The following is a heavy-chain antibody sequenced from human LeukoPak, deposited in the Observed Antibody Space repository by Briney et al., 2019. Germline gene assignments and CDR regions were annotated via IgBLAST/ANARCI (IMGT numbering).Heavy chain of an antibody. CDR2: INHSGST. D-gene: IGHD3-3*01. Sequence: KSWGALALILAGLGGYFRGYYWSRIRPPPGKGLGGSGEINHSGSTNYNPPLKSRVTISVDTSKNQFSLKLSSVTAADTAVYYCARARRITIFGVPYYYYYGMDVWGQGTPVTVSS. J-gene: IGHJ6*02. CDR1: GGYFRGYY. CDR3: ARARRITIFGVPYYYYYGMDV. V-gene: IGHV4-34*01.